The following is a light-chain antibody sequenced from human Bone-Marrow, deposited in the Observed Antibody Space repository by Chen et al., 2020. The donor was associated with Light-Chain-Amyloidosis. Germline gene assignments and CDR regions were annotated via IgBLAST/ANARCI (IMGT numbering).Light chain of an antibody. CDR2: RDT. Sequence: SYELTQPTSVSVSPGQTARITCSGDDLPTKYAYWYQQKPDQAPVLVIHRDTEWPSGISERFSGSSSGTTATLTISGVQAEDEADYHCQSADSSGTYEVIFGGGTKLTVL. V-gene: IGLV3-25*03. CDR1: DLPTKY. CDR3: QSADSSGTYEVI. J-gene: IGLJ2*01.